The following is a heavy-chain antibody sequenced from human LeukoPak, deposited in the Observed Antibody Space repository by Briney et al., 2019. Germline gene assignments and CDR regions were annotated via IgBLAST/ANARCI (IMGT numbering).Heavy chain of an antibody. V-gene: IGHV3-23*01. CDR2: ISGSGGST. Sequence: GGSLRLSCAASGLTFGSYSMSWVRQAPGKGLEWVSAISGSGGSTYYADSVKGRFTISRDNSKNTLYLQMNSLRAEDTAVYSCARDTYYGDYVFAYWGQGTLVTVSS. D-gene: IGHD4-17*01. J-gene: IGHJ4*02. CDR3: ARDTYYGDYVFAY. CDR1: GLTFGSYS.